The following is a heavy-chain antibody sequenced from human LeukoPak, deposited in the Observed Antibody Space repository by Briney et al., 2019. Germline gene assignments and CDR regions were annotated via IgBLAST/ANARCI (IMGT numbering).Heavy chain of an antibody. D-gene: IGHD3-10*02. V-gene: IGHV1-2*02. CDR2: INPNSGGT. J-gene: IGHJ3*02. Sequence: GASVKVSCKASGYTFTGYYMHWVRQAPGQGLEWMGWINPNSGGTNYAQKFQGRVTMTRDTSISTAYMELSRLRSDDTAVYYCARMFGEFNDAFDIWGQGTMVTVSS. CDR3: ARMFGEFNDAFDI. CDR1: GYTFTGYY.